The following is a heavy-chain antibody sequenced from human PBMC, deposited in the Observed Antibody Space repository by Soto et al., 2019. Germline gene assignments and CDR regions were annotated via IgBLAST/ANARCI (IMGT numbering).Heavy chain of an antibody. CDR1: GGSRSLNY. Sequence: SETLSLICTVSGGSRSLNYRPWIRLPPGKGLEWSGSVYSSCSTNYNPSLKIRVTISVDKSKNQFSLRLSYVTAAETAVYYCARGRASYNWNDVGYWGQGTLVS. CDR2: VYSSCST. V-gene: IGHV4-59*01. D-gene: IGHD1-1*01. J-gene: IGHJ4*02. CDR3: ARGRASYNWNDVGY.